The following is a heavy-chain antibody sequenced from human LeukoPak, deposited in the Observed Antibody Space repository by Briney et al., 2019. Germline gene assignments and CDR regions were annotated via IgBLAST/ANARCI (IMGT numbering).Heavy chain of an antibody. CDR2: IIPIFGTA. V-gene: IGHV1-69*13. CDR3: ARSVGYSSGWPGFFDY. Sequence: EASVNVSCKASGGTFSIYAISWVRQAPGQGLEWMGGIIPIFGTANYAQKFQGRVTITADESTSTAYMELSSLRSEDTAVYYCARSVGYSSGWPGFFDYWGQGTLVTVSS. D-gene: IGHD6-19*01. CDR1: GGTFSIYA. J-gene: IGHJ4*02.